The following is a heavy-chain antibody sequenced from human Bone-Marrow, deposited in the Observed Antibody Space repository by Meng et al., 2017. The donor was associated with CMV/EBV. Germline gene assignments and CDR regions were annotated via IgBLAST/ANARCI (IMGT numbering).Heavy chain of an antibody. D-gene: IGHD3-10*01. CDR2: INHSGST. Sequence: GSLRLSCAVYGGSFSGYYWSWIRQPPGKGLEWIGEINHSGSTNYNPSLKSRVTISVDTSKNQFSLKLSSVTAADTAVYYCARGPYYGSGSYVLWGQGTLVTCYS. J-gene: IGHJ4*02. V-gene: IGHV4-34*01. CDR3: ARGPYYGSGSYVL. CDR1: GGSFSGYY.